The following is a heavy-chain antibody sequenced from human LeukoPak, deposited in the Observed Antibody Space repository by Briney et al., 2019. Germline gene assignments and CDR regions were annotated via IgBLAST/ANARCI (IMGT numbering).Heavy chain of an antibody. D-gene: IGHD1-26*01. CDR2: VNPNSGDT. CDR1: GYTFTGYY. V-gene: IGHV1-2*02. J-gene: IGHJ4*02. Sequence: ASVKVSCKASGYTFTGYYMNWVRQAPGQGLEWMGWVNPNSGDTNYAQKFQGRVTMTRDTSITTAYMELSRLRSDDTAVYYCARAYSESYPYFDYWGQGTLVTVSS. CDR3: ARAYSESYPYFDY.